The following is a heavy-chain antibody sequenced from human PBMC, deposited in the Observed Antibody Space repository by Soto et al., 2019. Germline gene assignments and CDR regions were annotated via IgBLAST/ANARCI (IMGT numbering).Heavy chain of an antibody. V-gene: IGHV3-21*01. D-gene: IGHD3-3*01. Sequence: EVQLVESGGGLVKPGGSLRLSCAASGFTFSNYTMNWVRQAPGQGLEWVSSISSSSYIYYADPVQGRFTISRDNDKNSLYLQMNSLRDEDTAVYYCEREYYFWSGLDYFDYCGQGTLVTVSS. J-gene: IGHJ4*02. CDR2: ISSSSYI. CDR1: GFTFSNYT. CDR3: EREYYFWSGLDYFDY.